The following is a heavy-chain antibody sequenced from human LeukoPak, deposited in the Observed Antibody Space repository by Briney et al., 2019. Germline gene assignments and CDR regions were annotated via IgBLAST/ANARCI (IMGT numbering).Heavy chain of an antibody. Sequence: SQTLSLTCTVSGGSISSGGYYWSWIRQHPGKGLEWIGYIYYSGSTHYNPSLKSRVTISVDTSKNQFSLKLSSVTAADTAVYYCARCKAFYGMDVWGQGTTVTVSS. D-gene: IGHD2/OR15-2a*01. CDR1: GGSISSGGYY. CDR3: ARCKAFYGMDV. CDR2: IYYSGST. V-gene: IGHV4-31*03. J-gene: IGHJ6*02.